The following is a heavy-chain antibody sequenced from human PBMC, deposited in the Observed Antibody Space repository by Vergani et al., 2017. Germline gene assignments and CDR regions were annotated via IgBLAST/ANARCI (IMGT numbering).Heavy chain of an antibody. Sequence: QVHLVESGGGVVQPGRSLRLSCVVSGFTSSYYGMHWVRQAPGKGLEWVAVISYDGTQKYYADSVKGRFTISRDNSKSTLYLQMNSLRTEDTAVYYCARDGSGSYDKPYFDYWGQGTLVSVSS. J-gene: IGHJ4*02. CDR1: GFTSSYYG. CDR2: ISYDGTQK. CDR3: ARDGSGSYDKPYFDY. D-gene: IGHD3-10*01. V-gene: IGHV3-30*03.